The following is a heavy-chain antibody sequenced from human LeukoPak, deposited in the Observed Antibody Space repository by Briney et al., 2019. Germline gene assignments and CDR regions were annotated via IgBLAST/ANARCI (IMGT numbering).Heavy chain of an antibody. CDR1: GYTFTSYY. J-gene: IGHJ6*03. CDR2: IIPIFGTA. Sequence: GASVKVSCKASGYTFTSYYIHWVRQAPGQGLEWMGGIIPIFGTANYAQKFQGRVTITADKSTSTAYMELSSLRSEDTAVYYCARAQPFLRFLDMDVWGKGTTVTVSS. V-gene: IGHV1-69*06. D-gene: IGHD3-3*01. CDR3: ARAQPFLRFLDMDV.